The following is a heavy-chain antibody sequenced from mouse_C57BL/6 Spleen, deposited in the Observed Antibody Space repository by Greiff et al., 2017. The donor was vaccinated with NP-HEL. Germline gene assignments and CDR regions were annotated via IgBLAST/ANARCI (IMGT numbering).Heavy chain of an antibody. CDR2: IDPEDGDT. Sequence: VQLQQSGAELVRPGASVKLSCTASGFNIKDYYMHWVKQRPEQGLEWIGRIDPEDGDTEYAPQFQGKATMTADTSSNTAYLQLSSLTSEDTAVYYCTTYYGSSSYYAMDYWGQGTSVTVSS. CDR1: GFNIKDYY. D-gene: IGHD1-1*01. J-gene: IGHJ4*01. V-gene: IGHV14-1*01. CDR3: TTYYGSSSYYAMDY.